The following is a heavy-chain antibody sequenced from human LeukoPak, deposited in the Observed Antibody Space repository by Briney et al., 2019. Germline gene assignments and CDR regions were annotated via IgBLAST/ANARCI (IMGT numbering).Heavy chain of an antibody. J-gene: IGHJ4*02. CDR2: ISANSGNT. V-gene: IGHV1-18*01. CDR3: ARDVNYAFDY. D-gene: IGHD3-16*01. CDR1: GYSFTRNG. Sequence: ASVKVSCKPSGYSFTRNGISWVRQAPGQGLEWMAWISANSGNTNYAQNFQDRVTLTTDTSTSIAYMELRSLRSDDTAVYYCARDVNYAFDYWGQGTLVTVSS.